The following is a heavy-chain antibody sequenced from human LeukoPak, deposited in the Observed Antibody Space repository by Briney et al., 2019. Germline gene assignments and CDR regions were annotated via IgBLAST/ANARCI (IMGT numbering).Heavy chain of an antibody. D-gene: IGHD3-10*01. V-gene: IGHV3-33*06. CDR2: IWYDGSNK. Sequence: PGRSLRLSCAASGFTFSSYGTHWVRQAPGKGLEWVAVIWYDGSNKYYADSVKGRFTISRDNSKNTLYLQMNSLRAEDTAVYYCAKTYYYGSGSLDYWGQGTLVTVSS. J-gene: IGHJ4*02. CDR1: GFTFSSYG. CDR3: AKTYYYGSGSLDY.